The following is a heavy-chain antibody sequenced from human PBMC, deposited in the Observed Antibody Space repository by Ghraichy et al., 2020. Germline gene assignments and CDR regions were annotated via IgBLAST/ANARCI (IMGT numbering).Heavy chain of an antibody. Sequence: SETLSLTCTVSGGSISSGGYSWSWIRQPPGNGLEWIGYIYHSGSTYYNPSLKSRVTISVDRSKNQFSLKLSSVTAADTAVYYCARLGFCRGGSCYSGYNWFDPWGQGTLVTVSS. V-gene: IGHV4-30-2*01. D-gene: IGHD2-15*01. J-gene: IGHJ5*02. CDR3: ARLGFCRGGSCYSGYNWFDP. CDR1: GGSISSGGYS. CDR2: IYHSGST.